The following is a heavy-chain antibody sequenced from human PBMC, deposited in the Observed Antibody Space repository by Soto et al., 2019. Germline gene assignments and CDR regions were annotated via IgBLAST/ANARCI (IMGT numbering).Heavy chain of an antibody. Sequence: GGSLRLSCAASGFTFSNAWMSWVRQAPGKGLEWVGRIKSKTDGGTTDYAAPVKGRFTISRDDSKNTMYLQMNSLKTEDTAVYYCATSRIAAAADAFDIWGQGTMV. CDR2: IKSKTDGGTT. CDR3: ATSRIAAAADAFDI. D-gene: IGHD6-13*01. V-gene: IGHV3-15*01. CDR1: GFTFSNAW. J-gene: IGHJ3*02.